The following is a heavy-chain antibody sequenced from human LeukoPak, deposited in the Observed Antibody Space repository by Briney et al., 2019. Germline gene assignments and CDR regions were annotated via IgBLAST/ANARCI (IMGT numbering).Heavy chain of an antibody. Sequence: GGSLRLSCAASGLTFSSYWMIWVREAPGKGLEWVANIKQDGSEKYHVDSVKGRFTISRDNAKNSLYLQMNSLRAEDTAVYYCARTSIFGVVRFDPWGQGTLVTVSS. CDR3: ARTSIFGVVRFDP. D-gene: IGHD3-3*02. CDR1: GLTFSSYW. V-gene: IGHV3-7*05. CDR2: IKQDGSEK. J-gene: IGHJ5*02.